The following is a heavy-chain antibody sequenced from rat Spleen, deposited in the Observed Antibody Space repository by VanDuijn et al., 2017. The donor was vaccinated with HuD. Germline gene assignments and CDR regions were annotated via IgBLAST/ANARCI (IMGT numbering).Heavy chain of an antibody. D-gene: IGHD1-11*01. CDR3: TRDVGYGGYFDY. CDR2: IWAGGGT. V-gene: IGHV2-15*01. Sequence: QVQLKESGPGLVQPSQTLSLTCTVSGFSLTSYHVSWVRQPPGKSLVWMGTIWAGGGTNYNSAVQSRLSISRDTSKSQVFLKMNSLQTDDTGTYYCTRDVGYGGYFDYWGQGVMVTVSS. J-gene: IGHJ2*01. CDR1: GFSLTSYH.